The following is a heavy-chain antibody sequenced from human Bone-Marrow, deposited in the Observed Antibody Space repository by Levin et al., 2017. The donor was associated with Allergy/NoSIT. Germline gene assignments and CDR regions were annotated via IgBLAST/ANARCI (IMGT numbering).Heavy chain of an antibody. CDR2: IHHRGST. CDR3: ASAPSRLRLADFLDT. V-gene: IGHV4-4*02. Sequence: SETLSLTCAVSGGSVSSNNWWTWVRQPPGKGLEWIGEIHHRGSTTSNPSLKSRVTISVDKSNNILSLQLTSATAADTAVYYCASAPSRLRLADFLDTWGQGTLVTVSS. J-gene: IGHJ5*02. CDR1: GGSVSSNNW. D-gene: IGHD3-16*01.